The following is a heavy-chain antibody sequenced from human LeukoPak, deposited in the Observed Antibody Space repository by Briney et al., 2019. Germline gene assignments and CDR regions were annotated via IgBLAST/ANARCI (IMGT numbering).Heavy chain of an antibody. CDR1: GFTFDSYS. Sequence: GSLRLSCAASGFTFDSYSMTWIRQPPGKGLEWIGEINHSGSANYNPSLKSRVTISLDTSKNQFSLKLTSVTAADTAVYYCARGQGTVTTHWGQGTLVTVSS. CDR2: INHSGSA. D-gene: IGHD4-17*01. V-gene: IGHV4-34*01. CDR3: ARGQGTVTTH. J-gene: IGHJ4*02.